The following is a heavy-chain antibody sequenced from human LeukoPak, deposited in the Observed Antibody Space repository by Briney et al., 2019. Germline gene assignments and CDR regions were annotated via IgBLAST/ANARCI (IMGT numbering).Heavy chain of an antibody. Sequence: ASVNVSCKASGYTFTSYDINWVRQATGRGLEWMGWMNPNSGNTGYAQKFQGRVTMARNTSISTAYMELSSLRSEDTAVYYCARGSRRVVPAAMGYWGQGTLVTVSS. J-gene: IGHJ4*02. CDR2: MNPNSGNT. D-gene: IGHD2-2*01. CDR3: ARGSRRVVPAAMGY. CDR1: GYTFTSYD. V-gene: IGHV1-8*01.